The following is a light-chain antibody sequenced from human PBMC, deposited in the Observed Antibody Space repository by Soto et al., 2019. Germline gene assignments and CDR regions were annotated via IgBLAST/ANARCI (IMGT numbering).Light chain of an antibody. CDR2: GTS. Sequence: EIVLTQSPGTLSLSPGEGATLSCRASQSVSSTYLAWYQHKPGQAPRLLIFGTSNRATGIPDRFSGSGSGTDFILTISRLEPGDFAMYYCQQYESSWTFGQGTKVDIK. CDR3: QQYESSWT. CDR1: QSVSSTY. V-gene: IGKV3-20*01. J-gene: IGKJ1*01.